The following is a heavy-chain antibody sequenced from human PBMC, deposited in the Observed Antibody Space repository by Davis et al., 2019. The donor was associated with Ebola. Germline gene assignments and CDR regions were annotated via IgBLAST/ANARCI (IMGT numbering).Heavy chain of an antibody. CDR2: IYYSGST. CDR1: GGSVSSGSYY. V-gene: IGHV4-61*01. J-gene: IGHJ3*02. Sequence: MPSETLSLTCTVSGGSVSSGSYYWSWIRQPPGKGLEWIGYIYYSGSTNYNPSLKSRVTISVDTSKNQFSLKLSSVTAADTAVYYCARLRRDAFDIWGQGTMVTVSS. CDR3: ARLRRDAFDI.